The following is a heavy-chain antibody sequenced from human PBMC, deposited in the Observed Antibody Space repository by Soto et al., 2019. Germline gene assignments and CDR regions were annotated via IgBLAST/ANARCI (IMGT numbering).Heavy chain of an antibody. CDR2: IIPIFGTA. D-gene: IGHD3-9*01. CDR3: ACASGVLRYFDWSPAFDY. Sequence: SVKVSCKASGGTFSSYAISWVRQAPGQGLEWMGGIIPIFGTANYAQKFQGRVTITADESTSTAYMELSSLRSEDTAVYYCACASGVLRYFDWSPAFDYGGQGTLVTVPS. V-gene: IGHV1-69*13. J-gene: IGHJ4*02. CDR1: GGTFSSYA.